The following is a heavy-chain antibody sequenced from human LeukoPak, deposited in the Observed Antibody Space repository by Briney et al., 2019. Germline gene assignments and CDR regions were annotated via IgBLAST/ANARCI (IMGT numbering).Heavy chain of an antibody. D-gene: IGHD6-6*01. V-gene: IGHV3-48*01. CDR1: GFTFSSYS. Sequence: GGSLRLFCAASGFTFSSYSMNWVRQAPGKGLEWVSYISSSSSPISYADSVKGRFTISRDNAKNSLYLQMNSLRAEDTAVYYCARESPESSIAARPPAFDIWGQGTRVTVSS. CDR3: ARESPESSIAARPPAFDI. J-gene: IGHJ3*02. CDR2: ISSSSSPI.